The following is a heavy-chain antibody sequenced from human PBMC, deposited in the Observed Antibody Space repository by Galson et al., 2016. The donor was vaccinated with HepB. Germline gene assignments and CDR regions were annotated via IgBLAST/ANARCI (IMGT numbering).Heavy chain of an antibody. J-gene: IGHJ3*02. CDR2: INPDNGAS. D-gene: IGHD2-2*01. Sequence: SVKVSCKASGYTFTDYYIHWVRQAPGQGLEWMGRINPDNGASNSAFKFQGRVTMTRDVSLRTAYLGLSGLKSDDSAVYFCARKSINTVPTSDDAIDIWGQGTMVTVSS. CDR1: GYTFTDYY. CDR3: ARKSINTVPTSDDAIDI. V-gene: IGHV1-2*02.